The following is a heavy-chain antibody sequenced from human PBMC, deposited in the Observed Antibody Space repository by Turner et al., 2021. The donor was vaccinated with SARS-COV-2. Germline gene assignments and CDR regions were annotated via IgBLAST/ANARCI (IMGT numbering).Heavy chain of an antibody. D-gene: IGHD5-12*01. CDR2: IYYSGST. CDR3: ARTDGYNYDY. Sequence: QVQLQESGPGLVKPSGTLSLTCTVSGGSISSYYWSWIRQPPGKGLEWIGYIYYSGSTNYNPSLKSRVTISIDTSKNQFSLKLSSVTAADTAVYYCARTDGYNYDYWGQGTLVTVSS. CDR1: GGSISSYY. V-gene: IGHV4-59*01. J-gene: IGHJ4*02.